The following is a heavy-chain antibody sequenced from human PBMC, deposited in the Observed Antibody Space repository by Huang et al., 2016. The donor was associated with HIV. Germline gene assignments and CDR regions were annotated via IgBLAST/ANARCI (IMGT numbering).Heavy chain of an antibody. Sequence: EVQLLESGGGLVQPGGSLRLSCAASGFTFSSYAMSWVRQAPGKGVEWVSSITGRGSSSYYADSGKGRFTISRDNSKNTLYLQRNSLRAEDTAIYYCAKADSGAAAGSLVDYWGQGTLVTVSS. CDR1: GFTFSSYA. CDR3: AKADSGAAAGSLVDY. CDR2: ITGRGSSS. J-gene: IGHJ4*02. D-gene: IGHD6-13*01. V-gene: IGHV3-23*01.